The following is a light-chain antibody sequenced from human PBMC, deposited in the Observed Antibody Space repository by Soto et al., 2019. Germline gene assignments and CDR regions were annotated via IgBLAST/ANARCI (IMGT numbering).Light chain of an antibody. CDR3: SSYTSSSTRV. V-gene: IGLV2-14*01. J-gene: IGLJ3*02. Sequence: QSALTQPASVSGSPGQSITISCTGTSSDVGGYNYVSWYQQHPGKAPKLMIYEVSNRTSGVSNRFSGSKSGNTASLTISGLQAEDEAAYSCSSYTSSSTRVFGGGTKLTVL. CDR1: SSDVGGYNY. CDR2: EVS.